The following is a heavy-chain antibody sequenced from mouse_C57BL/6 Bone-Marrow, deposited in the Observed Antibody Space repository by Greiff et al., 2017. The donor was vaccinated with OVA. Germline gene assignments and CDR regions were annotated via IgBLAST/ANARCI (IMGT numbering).Heavy chain of an antibody. V-gene: IGHV1-61*01. D-gene: IGHD2-1*01. CDR2: IYPSDSET. CDR1: GYTFTSYW. CDR3: AREELIYYGYFDY. Sequence: VQLQQPGAELVRPGSSVNLSCKASGYTFTSYWMDWVKQRPGQGLEWIGNIYPSDSETHYNQKFKDKATLTVDKSSSTAYMQLSSLTSEDSAVYYCAREELIYYGYFDYWGQGTTLTVSS. J-gene: IGHJ2*01.